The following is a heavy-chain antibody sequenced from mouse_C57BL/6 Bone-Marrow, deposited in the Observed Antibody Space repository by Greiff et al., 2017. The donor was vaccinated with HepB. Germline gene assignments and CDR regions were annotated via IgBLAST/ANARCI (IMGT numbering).Heavy chain of an antibody. CDR2: IYPGDGDT. CDR3: AREAYSLFDY. Sequence: QVQLQQSGPELVKPGASVKISCKASGYAFSSSWMNWVKQRPGKGLEWIGRIYPGDGDTNYNGKFKGKATLTADKSSSTAYMQLSSLTSEDSAVYFCAREAYSLFDYWGQGTTLTVSS. CDR1: GYAFSSSW. D-gene: IGHD2-12*01. J-gene: IGHJ2*01. V-gene: IGHV1-82*01.